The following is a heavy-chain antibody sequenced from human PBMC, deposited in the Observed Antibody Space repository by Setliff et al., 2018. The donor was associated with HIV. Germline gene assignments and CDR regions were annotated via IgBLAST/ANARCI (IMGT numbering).Heavy chain of an antibody. CDR3: ARDAKGGIDY. CDR2: ITSNLNYR. CDR1: GFSFSRYT. V-gene: IGHV3-21*01. D-gene: IGHD3-16*01. J-gene: IGHJ4*02. Sequence: PGGSLRLSCVASGFSFSRYTMMWVRQAPGKGLEWVSSITSNLNYRYADSVKGRFTISRDNTKNSLYLQMNSLRAEDTAVYYCARDAKGGIDYWGQGTLVTVSS.